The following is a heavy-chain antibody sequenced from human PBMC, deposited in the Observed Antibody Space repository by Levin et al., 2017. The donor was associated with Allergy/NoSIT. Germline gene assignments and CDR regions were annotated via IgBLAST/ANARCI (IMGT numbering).Heavy chain of an antibody. CDR3: AHRFYGSASYGHTFDI. CDR1: GFSLSTSGVG. V-gene: IGHV2-5*02. D-gene: IGHD3-10*01. CDR2: IYWDDDK. Sequence: SGPTLVKPTQTLTLTCTFSGFSLSTSGVGVGWVRQPPGKALEWLALIYWDDDKRYSPSLKSRLTITKDTSKNQVILTMTNMDPVDTATYYCAHRFYGSASYGHTFDIWGQGTTVTVSS. J-gene: IGHJ3*02.